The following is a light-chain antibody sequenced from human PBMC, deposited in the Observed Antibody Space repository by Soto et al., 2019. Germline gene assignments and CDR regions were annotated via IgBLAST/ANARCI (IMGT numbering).Light chain of an antibody. CDR2: GAS. Sequence: EIVLTQSPGTLSLSPGERATLSCRASQSVNNNYLAWYQQKPGQAPRLLIYGASSRATGIPDRFSGSGSGTDFTLTISRLEPEDFAVDYCQQYGSSPPVTFGGGTNVEIK. CDR1: QSVNNNY. CDR3: QQYGSSPPVT. J-gene: IGKJ4*01. V-gene: IGKV3-20*01.